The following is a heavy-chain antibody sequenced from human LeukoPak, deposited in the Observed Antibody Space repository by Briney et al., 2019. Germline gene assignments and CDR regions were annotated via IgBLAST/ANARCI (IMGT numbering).Heavy chain of an antibody. Sequence: SETLSLTCIVSGGSVGSSSYYWGWIRQPPGRGLEWIGSVYYKGNTYYSPSLKSRVTMSVDTSKNQFSLKLTSVTAADTAIYYCARVLLSNYDFWSGYSNWFDPWGQGTLVTVSS. CDR2: VYYKGNT. V-gene: IGHV4-39*07. CDR3: ARVLLSNYDFWSGYSNWFDP. J-gene: IGHJ5*02. D-gene: IGHD3-3*01. CDR1: GGSVGSSSYY.